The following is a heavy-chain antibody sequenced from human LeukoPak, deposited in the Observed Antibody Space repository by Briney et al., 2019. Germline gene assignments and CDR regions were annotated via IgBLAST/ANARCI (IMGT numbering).Heavy chain of an antibody. CDR1: EITFSNYG. Sequence: GRSLRLSCAASEITFSNYGMHWVRQAPGKGLEWVAIIYYDGTNKYYADSVKGRFTISRDNSKNTLYLQMSSLRAEDTAVYYCAKDLSGYSYYYMDVWGKGTTVTVSS. CDR2: IYYDGTNK. J-gene: IGHJ6*03. CDR3: AKDLSGYSYYYMDV. D-gene: IGHD1-26*01. V-gene: IGHV3-30*18.